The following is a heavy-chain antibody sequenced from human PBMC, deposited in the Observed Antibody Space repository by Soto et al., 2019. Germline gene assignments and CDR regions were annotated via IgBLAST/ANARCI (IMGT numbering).Heavy chain of an antibody. CDR1: GGSISSYY. CDR2: IYYSGST. CDR3: ARLPYYYDSSGYDGMDV. J-gene: IGHJ6*02. V-gene: IGHV4-59*08. Sequence: SETLSLTCTVSGGSISSYYWSWIRQPPGKGLEWIGYIYYSGSTNYNPSLKSRVTISVDTSKNQFSLKLSSVTTADTAVYYCARLPYYYDSSGYDGMDVWGQGTTVTVSS. D-gene: IGHD3-22*01.